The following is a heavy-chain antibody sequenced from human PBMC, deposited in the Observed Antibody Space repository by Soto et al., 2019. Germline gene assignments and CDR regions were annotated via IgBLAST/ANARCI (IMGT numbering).Heavy chain of an antibody. D-gene: IGHD6-19*01. CDR1: GFSFDDYA. V-gene: IGHV3-23*01. J-gene: IGHJ1*01. CDR2: ISAGGGNT. CDR3: AKPSSGWFDLGFQH. Sequence: PGGSLRLSCAASGFSFDDYAMHWVRQAPGKGLEWVAAISAGGGNTYYADSVKGRFTISRDNSKNTLYLQMNSLRAEDTAVYYCAKPSSGWFDLGFQHWGRGTLVNVSS.